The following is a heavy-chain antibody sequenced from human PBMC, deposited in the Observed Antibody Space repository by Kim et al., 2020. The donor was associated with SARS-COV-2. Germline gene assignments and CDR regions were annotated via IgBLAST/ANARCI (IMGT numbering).Heavy chain of an antibody. Sequence: SETLSLTCDVYGGSFSGYSLSWIRQPPGKGLEWIGAINQSGITNYNSSLKSRVTISVDTSTNQFSLKLSSVIAADAGVYYCARGYSRWGQGNAVTVSS. D-gene: IGHD6-13*01. CDR1: GGSFSGYS. CDR3: ARGYSR. V-gene: IGHV4-34*01. CDR2: INQSGIT. J-gene: IGHJ4*02.